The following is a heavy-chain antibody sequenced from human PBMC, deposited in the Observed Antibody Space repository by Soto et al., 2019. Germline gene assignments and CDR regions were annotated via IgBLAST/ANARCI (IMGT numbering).Heavy chain of an antibody. CDR3: ARDKTGGSYRNFDY. D-gene: IGHD1-26*01. V-gene: IGHV1-46*01. CDR2: INPSGGST. CDR1: VYPFTGYY. J-gene: IGHJ4*02. Sequence: SVKGSFKASVYPFTGYYLHWVRQAPGQGLEWMGIINPSGGSTSYAQKFQGRVTMTRDTSTSTVYMELSSLRSEDTAVYYCARDKTGGSYRNFDYWGQGTLVNVYS.